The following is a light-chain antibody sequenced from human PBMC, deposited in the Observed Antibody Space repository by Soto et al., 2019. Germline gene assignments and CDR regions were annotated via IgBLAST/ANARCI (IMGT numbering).Light chain of an antibody. CDR2: LGS. J-gene: IGKJ4*02. CDR3: MQALQSFT. CDR1: QSLLHSNEYNW. Sequence: DLVMTQSPLSLPVTPGEPASISCRAGQSLLHSNEYNWLDGSLRKPGQSPQLLIYLGSNRASGVPDRFRGSGSGTAFTLNISRVEAEDVGVYYCMQALQSFTLGGGNKVESK. V-gene: IGKV2-28*01.